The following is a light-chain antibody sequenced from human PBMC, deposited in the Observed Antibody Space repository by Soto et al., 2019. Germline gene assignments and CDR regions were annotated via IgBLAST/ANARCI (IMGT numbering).Light chain of an antibody. CDR3: QKYGSSPPT. J-gene: IGKJ1*01. Sequence: EIVLTQSPGTLSFSPGERATLSCRASQSISSSYLAWYQQKPGQAPRLLIYGASSRATGIPDRFSGSGSGTDFTLPISRLEPEDFAMYYCQKYGSSPPTFGQGTKVEIK. CDR2: GAS. V-gene: IGKV3-20*01. CDR1: QSISSSY.